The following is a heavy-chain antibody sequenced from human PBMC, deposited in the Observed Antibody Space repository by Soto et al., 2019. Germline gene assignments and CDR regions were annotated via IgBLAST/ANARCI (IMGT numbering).Heavy chain of an antibody. J-gene: IGHJ6*02. CDR2: IFLGDSDT. V-gene: IGHV5-51*01. CDR3: ARTSAAGKYYYGMDV. Sequence: PGESLKISCKGSGYSFTSYWIGWVRQMPGKGLELMGIIFLGDSDTRYSPSFQGQVTISADKFFSTVYLQWSSLKASDTAMYYCARTSAAGKYYYGMDVWGQGTTVTVSS. CDR1: GYSFTSYW. D-gene: IGHD6-13*01.